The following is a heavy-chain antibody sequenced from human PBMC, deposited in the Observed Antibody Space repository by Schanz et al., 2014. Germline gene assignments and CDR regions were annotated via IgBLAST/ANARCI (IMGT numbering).Heavy chain of an antibody. J-gene: IGHJ2*01. CDR2: ISGGGGTT. CDR3: AKDAPYPFDL. Sequence: EVQLVESGGGLVQPGKSLRLSCAASGFTFSTHAMCWVRQAPGKGLEWVSAISGGGGTTYYADSVKGRFTISRDNSKNTLYLQMNSLRAEDTAIYYCAKDAPYPFDLWGRGTLITVSS. CDR1: GFTFSTHA. V-gene: IGHV3-23*04.